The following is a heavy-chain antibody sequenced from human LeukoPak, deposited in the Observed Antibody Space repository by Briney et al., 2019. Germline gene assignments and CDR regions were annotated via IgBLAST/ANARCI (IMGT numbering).Heavy chain of an antibody. CDR2: TFYIGNT. J-gene: IGHJ4*02. CDR1: GGSISSGDYY. Sequence: PSQTLSLTCTVSGGSISSGDYYWSWIRQPPGKGLEWIGYTFYIGNTYYNPSLKSRLTISVDTSKNQFSLKLSSVTVADTAVYYCARGTSLSHGGLVYWGQGTQVTVSS. D-gene: IGHD2-2*01. CDR3: ARGTSLSHGGLVY. V-gene: IGHV4-30-4*01.